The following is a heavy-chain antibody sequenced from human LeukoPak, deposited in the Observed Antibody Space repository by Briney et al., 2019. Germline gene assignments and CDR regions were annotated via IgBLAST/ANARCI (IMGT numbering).Heavy chain of an antibody. CDR1: GFTFTNYW. J-gene: IGHJ3*02. CDR3: ARDPIVGAINDAFDI. D-gene: IGHD1-26*01. CDR2: IKQDRSEK. V-gene: IGHV3-7*01. Sequence: GGSLRLSCAASGFTFTNYWMSWVRQAPGKGLELVANIKQDRSEKYYVDSVKGRFTISRDNAKNSLYLQMNSLRAEDTAVYYCARDPIVGAINDAFDIWGQGTMVTVSS.